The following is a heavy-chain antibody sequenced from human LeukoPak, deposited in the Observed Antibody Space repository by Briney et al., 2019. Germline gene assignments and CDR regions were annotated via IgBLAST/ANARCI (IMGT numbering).Heavy chain of an antibody. V-gene: IGHV3-74*01. Sequence: GGSLRLSCTGSGFTFSTYWMHWVRPAPGKRLVWVSRVSGDGRATVYADSVKGRFTISRDNAKNTLYLQMNSLRVDDTAVYYCTRDLSPAHFWGQGTLVTVSS. CDR3: TRDLSPAHF. J-gene: IGHJ4*02. CDR2: VSGDGRAT. CDR1: GFTFSTYW. D-gene: IGHD2/OR15-2a*01.